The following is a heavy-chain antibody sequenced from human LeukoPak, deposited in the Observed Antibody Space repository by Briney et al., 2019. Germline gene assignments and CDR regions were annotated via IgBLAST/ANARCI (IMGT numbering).Heavy chain of an antibody. Sequence: SETLSLTCAVYGGSFSGYYWSWIRQPPGKGLEWIGEINHSGSTNYNPSLKSRVTISVDTSKNQFSLKLSSVTAADTVVYYCARETVTTFKNWFDPWGQGTLVTVSS. CDR1: GGSFSGYY. V-gene: IGHV4-34*01. D-gene: IGHD4-17*01. J-gene: IGHJ5*02. CDR3: ARETVTTFKNWFDP. CDR2: INHSGST.